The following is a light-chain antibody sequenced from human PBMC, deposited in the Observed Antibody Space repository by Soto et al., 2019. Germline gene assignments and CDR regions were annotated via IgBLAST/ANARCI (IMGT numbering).Light chain of an antibody. Sequence: EIVLTQSPGTLSLSPGERATLSCRASQTVWTNYLAWFHHGPGQAPRLVIYGASRRATGIPDRFTGSGSGTDFTLTISRLEPEDFAVYYCKQYGSSGTFGQGTKGDI. CDR2: GAS. CDR1: QTVWTNY. CDR3: KQYGSSGT. J-gene: IGKJ1*01. V-gene: IGKV3-20*01.